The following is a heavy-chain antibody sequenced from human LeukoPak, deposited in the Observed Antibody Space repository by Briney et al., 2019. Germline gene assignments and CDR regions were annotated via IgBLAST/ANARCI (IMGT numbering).Heavy chain of an antibody. CDR3: AKAFSNYDFWSGYSASYYYYYMDV. J-gene: IGHJ6*03. Sequence: GGSLRLSCAASGFTFSSYAMSWVRQAPGKGLEWVSAISGSGGSTYYADSVKGRFTISRDNSKNTLYLQMNSLRAEDTALYYCAKAFSNYDFWSGYSASYYYYYMDVWGKGTTVTVSS. CDR1: GFTFSSYA. D-gene: IGHD3-3*01. CDR2: ISGSGGST. V-gene: IGHV3-23*01.